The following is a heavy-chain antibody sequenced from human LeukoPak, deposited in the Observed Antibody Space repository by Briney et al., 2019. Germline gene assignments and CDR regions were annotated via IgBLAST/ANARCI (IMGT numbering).Heavy chain of an antibody. V-gene: IGHV1-2*02. J-gene: IGHJ4*02. CDR3: ARDQGHDYGDYGFDY. CDR2: INPNSGGT. D-gene: IGHD4-17*01. Sequence: GASVKVSCKASGYTFTGYYMHWVRHAPGQGLEWMGWINPNSGGTNYAQKFQGRVTMTRDTSISTAYMELSRLTSDDTAVYYCARDQGHDYGDYGFDYWGQGTLVTVSS. CDR1: GYTFTGYY.